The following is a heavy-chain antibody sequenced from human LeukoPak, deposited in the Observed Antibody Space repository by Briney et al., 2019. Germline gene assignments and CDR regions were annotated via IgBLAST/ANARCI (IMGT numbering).Heavy chain of an antibody. V-gene: IGHV3-64*04. CDR2: ISSNGGST. Sequence: GGSLRLSCSASGFTFSTYAMHWVRQAPGKGLEYVSSISSNGGSTYYADSVKGRFTISRDNSKNTLYLQMNSLRAEDTAVYYCAKELVYDDYPNWGQGTLVTVSS. CDR1: GFTFSTYA. CDR3: AKELVYDDYPN. D-gene: IGHD4-17*01. J-gene: IGHJ4*02.